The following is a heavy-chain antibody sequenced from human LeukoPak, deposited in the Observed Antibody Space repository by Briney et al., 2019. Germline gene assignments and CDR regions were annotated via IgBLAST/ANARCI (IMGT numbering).Heavy chain of an antibody. J-gene: IGHJ3*02. CDR3: ARVYGGDAFDI. CDR1: GFTFSSYG. CDR2: IWYDGSNK. Sequence: GGSLRLSCAASGFTFSSYGMHWVRQAPGKGLEWVAVIWYDGSNKYYADSVKGRFTISRDNSKNTLYLQMNSLRAEDTAVYYCARVYGGDAFDIWGQGTMVTVSS. D-gene: IGHD3-10*01. V-gene: IGHV3-33*01.